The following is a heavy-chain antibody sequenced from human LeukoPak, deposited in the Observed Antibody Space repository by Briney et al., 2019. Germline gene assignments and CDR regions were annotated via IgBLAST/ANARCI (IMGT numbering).Heavy chain of an antibody. CDR2: ISAYNGNT. CDR3: TRGPEWFGVNVDY. CDR1: GYIYTSYG. V-gene: IGHV1-18*01. J-gene: IGHJ4*02. Sequence: ASVKVSCKASGYIYTSYGINWVRQAPGQGLEWMGWISAYNGNTKYAQKLQGRVTMTIDTSTSTAHMELRSLRTDDTAVYYCTRGPEWFGVNVDYWGQGTLVTVSS. D-gene: IGHD3-10*01.